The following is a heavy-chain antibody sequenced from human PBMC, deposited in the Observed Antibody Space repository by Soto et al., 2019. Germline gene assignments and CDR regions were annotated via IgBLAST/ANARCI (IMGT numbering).Heavy chain of an antibody. CDR3: ARISRGYYWFDL. CDR1: GGSISSAGYF. J-gene: IGHJ2*01. Sequence: QVQVQESGPGLLKPSQTLSLTYTVSGGSISSAGYFWGGIRQPPGKGLEWIGYIFNNENTYYNPSLKSRVSISVDTSKNQFSLTLNSVTAADTAVYYCARISRGYYWFDLWGRGTLVTVSS. V-gene: IGHV4-31*03. D-gene: IGHD3-22*01. CDR2: IFNNENT.